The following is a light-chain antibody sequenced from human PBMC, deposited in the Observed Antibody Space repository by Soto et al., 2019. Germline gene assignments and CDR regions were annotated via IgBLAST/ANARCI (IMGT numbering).Light chain of an antibody. V-gene: IGKV1-39*01. CDR1: QSISNR. CDR3: QQSYSSTPT. J-gene: IGKJ1*01. CDR2: AAS. Sequence: DIHMTQSPSSLSASVGYMFIITCRASQSISNRLNWYQQKKGKAPKLLIFAASSLQSGVPSRLSGSRYGPDLPITISSMKTEDFETYYCQQSYSSTPTFGQGTKVDI.